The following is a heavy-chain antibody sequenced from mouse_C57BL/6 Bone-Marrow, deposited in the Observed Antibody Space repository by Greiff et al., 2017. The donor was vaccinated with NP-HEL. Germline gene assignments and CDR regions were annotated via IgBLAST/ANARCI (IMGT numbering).Heavy chain of an antibody. V-gene: IGHV1-15*01. D-gene: IGHD1-1*01. CDR1: GYTFTDYE. CDR3: TRRWITTVVAYYFDY. CDR2: IDPETGGT. Sequence: VQLQQSGAELVRPGASVTLSCKASGYTFTDYEMHWVKQTPVHGLEWIGAIDPETGGTAYNQKFKGKAILTADKSSSTAYMELRSLTSEDSAVYYCTRRWITTVVAYYFDYWGQGTTLTVSS. J-gene: IGHJ2*01.